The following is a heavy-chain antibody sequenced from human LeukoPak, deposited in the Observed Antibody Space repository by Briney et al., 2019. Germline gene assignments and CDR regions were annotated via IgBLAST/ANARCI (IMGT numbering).Heavy chain of an antibody. CDR2: IWYDGSNK. CDR1: GFTFSSYG. CDR3: AKDRTDYYDSSGYYLDY. Sequence: PGRSLRLSCAASGFTFSSYGMHWVRQAPGKGLEWVAVIWYDGSNKYYADSVKGRFTISRDNSKNTLYLQMNSLRAEDTAVCYCAKDRTDYYDSSGYYLDYWGQGTLVTVSS. D-gene: IGHD3-22*01. J-gene: IGHJ4*02. V-gene: IGHV3-33*06.